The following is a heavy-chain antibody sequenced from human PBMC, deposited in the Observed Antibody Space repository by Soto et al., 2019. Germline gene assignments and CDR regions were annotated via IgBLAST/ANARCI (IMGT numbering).Heavy chain of an antibody. V-gene: IGHV3-21*01. CDR3: VRERLIGGRSNCLNYFDY. Sequence: EVQLVESGGGLVKPGESLRLSCAASGFTFSSCSINWVRQAPGKGLEWVSSISGSSSYIYYADSVKGRFTTSRDNGKNARYLQMNSLRAEDRAVYYCVRERLIGGRSNCLNYFDYWGQGTLVTVSS. J-gene: IGHJ4*02. D-gene: IGHD3-16*01. CDR2: ISGSSSYI. CDR1: GFTFSSCS.